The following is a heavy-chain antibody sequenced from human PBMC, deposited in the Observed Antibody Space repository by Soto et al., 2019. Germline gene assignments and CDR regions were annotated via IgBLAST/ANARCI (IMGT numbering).Heavy chain of an antibody. J-gene: IGHJ4*02. CDR3: TTDTIREEMATIPYFDY. Sequence: PGGSLRLSCAASGFTFSNAWMNWVRQAPGKGLEWVGRIKSKTDGGTTDYAAPVKGRFTISRDDSKNTLYLQMNSLKTEDTAVYYCTTDTIREEMATIPYFDYWGQGPLVTVS. V-gene: IGHV3-15*07. CDR2: IKSKTDGGTT. D-gene: IGHD5-12*01. CDR1: GFTFSNAW.